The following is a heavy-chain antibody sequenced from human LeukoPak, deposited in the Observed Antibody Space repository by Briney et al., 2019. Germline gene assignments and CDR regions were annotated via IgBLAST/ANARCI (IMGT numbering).Heavy chain of an antibody. D-gene: IGHD3-10*01. CDR3: ARGARRGADAFDI. V-gene: IGHV4-59*01. CDR2: IYYSGST. J-gene: IGHJ3*02. Sequence: SETLSLTCTVSGGSIHSYWSWIRQPPGKGLEWIGYIYYSGSTNYNPSLKSRVTISVDTSKNQFSLKLSSVTAADTAVYYCARGARRGADAFDIWGQGTMVTVSS. CDR1: GGSIHSY.